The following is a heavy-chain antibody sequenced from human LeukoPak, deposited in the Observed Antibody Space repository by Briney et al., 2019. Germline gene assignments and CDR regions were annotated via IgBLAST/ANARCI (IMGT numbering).Heavy chain of an antibody. D-gene: IGHD2-15*01. CDR3: AKDWDMAPGY. CDR2: ITTRSGST. Sequence: GGSLRLSCAASGFTLSSYAISWVREAPGQGLEWVSTITTRSGSTYYADSVKGRFTISRDNPKNTLYLQMNSLRAEDTAVYYCAKDWDMAPGYWGQGTLVTVSS. CDR1: GFTLSSYA. V-gene: IGHV3-23*01. J-gene: IGHJ4*02.